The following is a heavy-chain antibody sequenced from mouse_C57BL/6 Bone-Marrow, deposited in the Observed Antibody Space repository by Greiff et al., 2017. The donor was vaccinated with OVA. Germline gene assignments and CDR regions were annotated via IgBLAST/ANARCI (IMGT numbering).Heavy chain of an antibody. CDR3: ARGSNPFDY. V-gene: IGHV1-54*01. J-gene: IGHJ2*01. Sequence: QVQLHQSGAELVRPGTSVKVSCKASGYAFTNYLIEWVKQRPGQGLEWIGVINPGSGGTNYNEKFKGKATLTADKSSSTAYMQLSSLTSEDSAVYFCARGSNPFDYWGQGTTLTVSS. CDR2: INPGSGGT. D-gene: IGHD2-5*01. CDR1: GYAFTNYL.